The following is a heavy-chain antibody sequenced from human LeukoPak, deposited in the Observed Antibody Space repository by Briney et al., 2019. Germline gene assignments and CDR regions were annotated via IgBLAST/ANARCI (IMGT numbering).Heavy chain of an antibody. J-gene: IGHJ4*02. D-gene: IGHD1-26*01. CDR1: GGSFSGYY. CDR3: ARGEVGATPRYYFDY. Sequence: SETLSLTCAVYGGSFSGYYWSWIRQPPGKGLEWIGEINHSGSTNYSPSLKSRVTISVDTSKNQFSLKLSSVTAADTAVYYCARGEVGATPRYYFDYWGQGTLVTVSS. CDR2: INHSGST. V-gene: IGHV4-34*01.